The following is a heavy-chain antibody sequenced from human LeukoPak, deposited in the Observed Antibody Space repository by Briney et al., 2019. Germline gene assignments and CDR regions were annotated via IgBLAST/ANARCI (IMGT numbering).Heavy chain of an antibody. CDR1: RFTFSNYV. CDR3: AREGYCSSTSCYTWGWFDP. Sequence: GGSLRLSCAASRFTFSNYVMYWVRQAPGKGLEWVAVILSDTTNTYYADSVKGQFTISRHNFKNKEYLQVSSLRAEDTGAYYCAREGYCSSTSCYTWGWFDPWGQGTLVTVSS. D-gene: IGHD2-2*02. CDR2: ILSDTTNT. J-gene: IGHJ5*02. V-gene: IGHV3-30-3*01.